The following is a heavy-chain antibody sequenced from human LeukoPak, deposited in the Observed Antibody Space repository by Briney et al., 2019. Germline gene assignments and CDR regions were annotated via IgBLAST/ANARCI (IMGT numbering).Heavy chain of an antibody. D-gene: IGHD2-15*01. CDR3: ARGAYWWELGDLDY. V-gene: IGHV3-66*01. CDR1: GFTVSSNY. J-gene: IGHJ4*02. CDR2: IYSGGST. Sequence: GGSLRLSCAASGFTVSSNYMSWVRQAPGKGLEWVSVIYSGGSTYYADSVKGRFTISRDNAKNSLYLQMNSLRAEDTAVYYCARGAYWWELGDLDYWGQGTLVTVSS.